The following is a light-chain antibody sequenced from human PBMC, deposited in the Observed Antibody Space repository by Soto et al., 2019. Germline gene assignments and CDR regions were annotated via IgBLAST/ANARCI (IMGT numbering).Light chain of an antibody. CDR2: GAS. V-gene: IGKV3-20*01. CDR1: QTVSSSY. Sequence: EIVLTQSPGTLSLSPGERATLSCRASQTVSSSYLAWYQQKPGQAPRLLIYGASSRATGIPDRFSGSGSGTDATLTINRLEPEDFAVYYCQQYGSSGTFGQGTKVDI. CDR3: QQYGSSGT. J-gene: IGKJ1*01.